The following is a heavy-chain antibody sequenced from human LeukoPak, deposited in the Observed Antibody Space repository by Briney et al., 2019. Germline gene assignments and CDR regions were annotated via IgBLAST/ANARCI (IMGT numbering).Heavy chain of an antibody. J-gene: IGHJ4*02. Sequence: GGSPRLCCAASAFTLTNARMGWVRQAPGKVLESVGLIKSKIDGGTTDFAAPVKGRFTISIDDSKHTLYLQMNSLKSEDTGVYYCTTGYGHSDFDYWGQGTLVTVSS. CDR2: IKSKIDGGTT. CDR3: TTGYGHSDFDY. CDR1: AFTLTNAR. D-gene: IGHD3-3*02. V-gene: IGHV3-15*01.